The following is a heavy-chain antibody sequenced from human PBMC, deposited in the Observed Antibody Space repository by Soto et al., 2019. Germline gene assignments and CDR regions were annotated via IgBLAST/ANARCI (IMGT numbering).Heavy chain of an antibody. Sequence: QVQLVQSGAEVKKPGASVKFSCKASGYTFTSYAMHWVRQAPGQRLEWMGWINAGNGNTKYSQKFQGRVTITRDTAPSTGYMELSSLRSEDTAVYSCAQRVGVGDAFDIWGQGTMVTVSS. CDR3: AQRVGVGDAFDI. J-gene: IGHJ3*02. CDR1: GYTFTSYA. D-gene: IGHD1-26*01. V-gene: IGHV1-3*01. CDR2: INAGNGNT.